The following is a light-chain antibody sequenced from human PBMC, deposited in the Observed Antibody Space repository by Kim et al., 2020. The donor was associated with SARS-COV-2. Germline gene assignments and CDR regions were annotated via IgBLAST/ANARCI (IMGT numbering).Light chain of an antibody. J-gene: IGLJ2*01. CDR3: QSYDSSLSGYVV. Sequence: VTISCTESSSTIGAGYDVHWYQQLPGTAPKLLIYGNSNRPSGVPDRFSGSKSGTSASLAITGLQAEDEADYYCQSYDSSLSGYVVFGGGTQLTVL. CDR1: SSTIGAGYD. CDR2: GNS. V-gene: IGLV1-40*01.